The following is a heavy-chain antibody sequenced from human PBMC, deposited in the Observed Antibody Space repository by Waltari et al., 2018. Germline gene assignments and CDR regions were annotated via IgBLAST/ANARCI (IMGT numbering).Heavy chain of an antibody. CDR1: GYTFTGYY. CDR3: ARDSSSYDFGGNWFDP. Sequence: QVQLVQSGAEVKKPGASVKVSCKASGYTFTGYYMHWVRQAPGQGLEWMGRINPNSGGTNYAQKFQGRVTMTRDTSISTAYMELSRLRSDDTAVYYCARDSSSYDFGGNWFDPWGQGTLVTVSS. V-gene: IGHV1-2*06. J-gene: IGHJ5*02. CDR2: INPNSGGT. D-gene: IGHD3-3*01.